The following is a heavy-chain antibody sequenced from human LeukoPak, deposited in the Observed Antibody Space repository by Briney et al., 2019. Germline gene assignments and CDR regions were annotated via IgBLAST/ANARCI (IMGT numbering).Heavy chain of an antibody. V-gene: IGHV1-46*01. D-gene: IGHD3-22*01. CDR1: GYTFTSYY. Sequence: GASVKVSCKASGYTFTSYYMHWVRQAPGQGLEWMGLINSGGGSTSYAQKFQGRVTMTRDTSTGTVYMELSSLRSEDTAVYYCARASYYYDSSGYPGYYFDYWGQGTLVTVSS. CDR3: ARASYYYDSSGYPGYYFDY. CDR2: INSGGGST. J-gene: IGHJ4*02.